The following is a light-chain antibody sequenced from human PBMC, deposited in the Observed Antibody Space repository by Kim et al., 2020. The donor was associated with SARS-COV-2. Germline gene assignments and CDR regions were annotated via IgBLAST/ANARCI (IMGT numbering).Light chain of an antibody. CDR1: TSDVGGYNY. J-gene: IGLJ3*02. Sequence: GQSVTIPCTGTTSDVGGYNYVSWYQQHPGKAPKLMIYDVSKRPSGVPDRFSGSKSGNTASLTISGLQAEDEADYYCCSYAGSYTWMFGGGTKLTVL. CDR3: CSYAGSYTWM. CDR2: DVS. V-gene: IGLV2-11*01.